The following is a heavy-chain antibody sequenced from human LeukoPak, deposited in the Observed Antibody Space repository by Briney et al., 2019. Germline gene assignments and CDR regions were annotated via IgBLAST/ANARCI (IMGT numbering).Heavy chain of an antibody. J-gene: IGHJ4*02. V-gene: IGHV1-2*06. D-gene: IGHD3-16*02. CDR2: INPNSGGT. Sequence: ASVKVSCKASGYTFTGYYMHWMRQAPGQGLEWMGRINPNSGGTNYAQKFQGRVTMTGDTSISTAYMELSRLRSDDTAVYYCARGDYDYVWGSYRDDYWGQGTLVTVSS. CDR3: ARGDYDYVWGSYRDDY. CDR1: GYTFTGYY.